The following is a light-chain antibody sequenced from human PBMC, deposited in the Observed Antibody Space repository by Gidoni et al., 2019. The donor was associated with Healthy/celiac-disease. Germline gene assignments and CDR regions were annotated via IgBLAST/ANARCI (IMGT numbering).Light chain of an antibody. J-gene: IGKJ4*01. Sequence: DIQMTQSPSSLSASVGDRVTITCQASQDISNYLNWYQQKPGKAPKLLIYDASNVETGVPSRFSGSGSGTDFTVTISSLQPEDIATYYCQQYDNLPALTFGGGTKVEIK. CDR2: DAS. CDR1: QDISNY. CDR3: QQYDNLPALT. V-gene: IGKV1-33*01.